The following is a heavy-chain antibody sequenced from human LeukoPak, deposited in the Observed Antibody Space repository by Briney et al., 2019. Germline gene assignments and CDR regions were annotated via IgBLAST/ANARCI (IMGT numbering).Heavy chain of an antibody. CDR3: ARVGSSADRYYFDY. CDR1: GCTSTSYG. V-gene: IGHV1-18*01. CDR2: ISAYNGNT. D-gene: IGHD6-25*01. J-gene: IGHJ4*02. Sequence: ASVKVSCKASGCTSTSYGVSWVRQAPGQGLEWMGWISAYNGNTNYAQKLQGRVTMTTDTSTSTAYMELRSLRSDDTAVYYCARVGSSADRYYFDYWGQGTLVTVSS.